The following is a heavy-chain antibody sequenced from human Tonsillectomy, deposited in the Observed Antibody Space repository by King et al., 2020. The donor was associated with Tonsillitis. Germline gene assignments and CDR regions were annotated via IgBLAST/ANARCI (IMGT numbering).Heavy chain of an antibody. J-gene: IGHJ5*02. CDR3: AKDGQGYYDSSGAKGWFDP. CDR1: GFTFSSYA. V-gene: IGHV3-23*04. D-gene: IGHD3-22*01. Sequence: QLVQSGGGLVQPGGSLRLSCAASGFTFSSYAMSWGRQAPGKGLEWVSAICGSGGSTYYADSVKGRFIISRDNSKNTRYLQMNSLRAEDTAVYYCAKDGQGYYDSSGAKGWFDPWGQGTLVTVSS. CDR2: ICGSGGST.